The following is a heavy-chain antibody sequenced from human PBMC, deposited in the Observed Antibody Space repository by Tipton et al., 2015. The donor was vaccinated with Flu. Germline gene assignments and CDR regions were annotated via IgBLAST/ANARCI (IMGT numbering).Heavy chain of an antibody. Sequence: TLSLTCAVSGYSISSGYYWGWIRQPPGKGLEWIGSIYHSGSTYYNPSLKSRVTISVDTSKNQFSLKLSSVTAADTAVYYCARESDIVAPRYFDYWGRGTLVTVSS. J-gene: IGHJ4*02. CDR3: ARESDIVAPRYFDY. CDR1: GYSISSGYY. CDR2: IYHSGST. V-gene: IGHV4-38-2*01. D-gene: IGHD5-12*01.